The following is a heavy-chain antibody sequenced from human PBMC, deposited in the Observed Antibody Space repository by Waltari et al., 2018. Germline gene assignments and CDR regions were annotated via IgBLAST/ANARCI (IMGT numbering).Heavy chain of an antibody. CDR3: ARASSGSYYPYYYGMDV. CDR1: GYTFTSYD. Sequence: QVQLVQSGAEVKKPGASVKVSCKASGYTFTSYDINWVRQATGQGLEWMGWMNPNSGNTGYAQKFQGRVTMTRNTSISTAYMELSSLRSEDTAVYYCARASSGSYYPYYYGMDVWGQGTTVTVSS. D-gene: IGHD1-26*01. CDR2: MNPNSGNT. V-gene: IGHV1-8*01. J-gene: IGHJ6*02.